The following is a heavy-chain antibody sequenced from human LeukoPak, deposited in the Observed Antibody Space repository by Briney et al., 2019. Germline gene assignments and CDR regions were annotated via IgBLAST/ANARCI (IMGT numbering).Heavy chain of an antibody. CDR3: ARDRLMTTVTDYFDY. CDR2: ISYDGSNK. J-gene: IGHJ4*02. V-gene: IGHV3-30-3*01. D-gene: IGHD4-17*01. CDR1: GFIFSSYS. Sequence: GGSLRLSCADSGFIFSSYSMHWVRQAPGKGLEWVAVISYDGSNKYYADSVRGRFTISRDNSKNTLYLQMNSLRAEDTAVYYCARDRLMTTVTDYFDYWGQGTLVTVSS.